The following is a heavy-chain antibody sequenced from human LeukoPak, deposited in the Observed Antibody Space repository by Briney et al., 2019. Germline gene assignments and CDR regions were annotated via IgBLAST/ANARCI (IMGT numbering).Heavy chain of an antibody. J-gene: IGHJ5*02. D-gene: IGHD6-19*01. CDR2: IHDDGRT. CDR1: GFIASEYY. CDR3: VRDRAATQGWVEFDP. V-gene: IGHV3-53*05. Sequence: PGRSLRLSCAASGFIASEYYMSWVRHDPGKGPECVLLIHDDGRTYYANSVKSRFPISRDDRKNPVYLQMKALKPKDTPVYYCVRDRAATQGWVEFDPWGRGTLVTVSS.